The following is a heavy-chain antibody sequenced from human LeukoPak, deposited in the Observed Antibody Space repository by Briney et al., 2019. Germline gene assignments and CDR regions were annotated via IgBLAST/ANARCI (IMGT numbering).Heavy chain of an antibody. CDR1: GSTFSSYS. CDR2: ISSSSSTI. D-gene: IGHD2-2*01. J-gene: IGHJ4*02. Sequence: GGSLRLSCAASGSTFSSYSMNWVRQAPGKGLEWVSYISSSSSTIYYADSVKGRFTISRDNAKNSLYLQMNSLRAEDTAVYYCARDLFVVVPAANGFDYWGQGTLVTVSS. CDR3: ARDLFVVVPAANGFDY. V-gene: IGHV3-48*01.